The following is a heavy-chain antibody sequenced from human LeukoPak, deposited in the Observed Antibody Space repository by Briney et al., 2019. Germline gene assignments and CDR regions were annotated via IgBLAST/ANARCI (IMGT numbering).Heavy chain of an antibody. CDR1: GYTFTGYY. D-gene: IGHD3-22*01. V-gene: IGHV1-2*02. Sequence: ASVKVSCKASGYTFTGYYLHWVRQAPGQGLEWMGWINPNSGGTNYAERFQDTVTMTRDTSISTASMELSRLRPDDTAVYYCARDYDSSGYSSDYWGQGTLVTVSS. J-gene: IGHJ4*02. CDR3: ARDYDSSGYSSDY. CDR2: INPNSGGT.